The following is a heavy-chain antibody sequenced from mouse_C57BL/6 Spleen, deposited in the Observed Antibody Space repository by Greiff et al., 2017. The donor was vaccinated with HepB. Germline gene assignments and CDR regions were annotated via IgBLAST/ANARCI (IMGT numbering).Heavy chain of an antibody. V-gene: IGHV1-80*01. CDR3: ARGYYGSSPAY. J-gene: IGHJ2*01. D-gene: IGHD1-1*01. CDR2: IYPGDGDT. CDR1: GYAFSSYW. Sequence: QVQLQQSGAELVKPGASVKISCKASGYAFSSYWMNWVKQRPGKGLEWIGQIYPGDGDTNYNGKFKGKATLTADKSSSTAYMQLSSLTSEDSAVYFCARGYYGSSPAYWGQGTTLTVSS.